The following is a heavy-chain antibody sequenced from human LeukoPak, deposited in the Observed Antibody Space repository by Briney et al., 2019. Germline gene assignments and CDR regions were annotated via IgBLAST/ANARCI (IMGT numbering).Heavy chain of an antibody. CDR2: INHNGNVN. Sequence: GGSLRLSCAASGFTFSSYWMNWARQAPGKGLEWVASINHNGNVNYYVDSVKGRFTISRDNSKNTLYLQMNSLRAEDTAVYYCARERTNWFDPWGQGTLVTVSS. CDR1: GFTFSSYW. J-gene: IGHJ5*02. D-gene: IGHD1-7*01. CDR3: ARERTNWFDP. V-gene: IGHV3-7*01.